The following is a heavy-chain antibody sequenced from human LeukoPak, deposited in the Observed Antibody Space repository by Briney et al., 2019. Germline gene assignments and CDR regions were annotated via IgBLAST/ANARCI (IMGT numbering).Heavy chain of an antibody. V-gene: IGHV4-30-2*01. CDR1: GGSISSGGYY. Sequence: SGTLSLTCTVSGGSISSGGYYWSWIRQPPGKGLEWIGYIYHSGSTYYNPSLKSRVTISVDRSKNQFSLKLSSVTAADTAVYYCARDCSSTSCQSEAFDIWGQGTMVTVSS. J-gene: IGHJ3*02. CDR3: ARDCSSTSCQSEAFDI. D-gene: IGHD2-2*01. CDR2: IYHSGST.